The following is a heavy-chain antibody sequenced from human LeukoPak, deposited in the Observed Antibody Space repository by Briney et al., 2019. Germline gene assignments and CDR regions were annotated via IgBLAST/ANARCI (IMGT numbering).Heavy chain of an antibody. D-gene: IGHD3-16*02. CDR3: ARDYYDYVWGSYLFDY. Sequence: PGGSLRLSCAASGFTFSSYGMHWVRQAPGKGLEWVAVIWYDGSNKYYADSVKGRFTISRDNSKSTLYLQMNSLRAEDTAVYYCARDYYDYVWGSYLFDYWGQGTLVTVSS. V-gene: IGHV3-33*01. CDR1: GFTFSSYG. CDR2: IWYDGSNK. J-gene: IGHJ4*02.